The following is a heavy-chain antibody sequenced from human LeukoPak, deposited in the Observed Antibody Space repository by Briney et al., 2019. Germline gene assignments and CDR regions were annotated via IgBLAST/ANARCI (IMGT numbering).Heavy chain of an antibody. CDR3: ARVVGATDY. CDR1: GGSISSTSYY. Sequence: SETLSLTCTVSGGSISSTSYYWGWIRQPPGKGLEWIGSIYYSGSTYYNPSLKSRVTISVDTSKNQFSLKLSSVTAADTAVYYCARVVGATDYWGQGTLVTVSS. D-gene: IGHD1-26*01. V-gene: IGHV4-39*07. J-gene: IGHJ4*02. CDR2: IYYSGST.